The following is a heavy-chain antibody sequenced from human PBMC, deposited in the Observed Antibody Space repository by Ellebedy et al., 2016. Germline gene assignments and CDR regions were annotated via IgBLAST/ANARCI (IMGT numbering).Heavy chain of an antibody. V-gene: IGHV4-39*01. CDR1: GASINSNSSH. CDR2: IYYSGST. J-gene: IGHJ6*03. D-gene: IGHD5-18*01. CDR3: ARGYSYGYYYYMDV. Sequence: SETLSLTXTVSGASINSNSSHWGWIRQPPGKGLEWIGSIYYSGSTYYNPSLKSRITISVDTSKNQFSLKLSSVTAADTAVYYCARGYSYGYYYYMDVWGKGTTVTVSS.